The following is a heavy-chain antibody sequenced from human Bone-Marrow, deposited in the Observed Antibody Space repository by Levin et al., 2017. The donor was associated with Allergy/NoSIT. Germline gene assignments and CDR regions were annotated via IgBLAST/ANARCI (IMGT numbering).Heavy chain of an antibody. CDR3: ARENGDSSSWYRLGESFYWFDP. CDR2: IYYSGST. J-gene: IGHJ5*02. CDR1: GGSVSSGSYY. Sequence: PSETLSLTCTVSGGSVSSGSYYWSWIRQPPGKGLEWIGYIYYSGSTNYNPSLKSRVTISVDTSKNQFSLKLSSVTAADTAVYYCARENGDSSSWYRLGESFYWFDPWGQGTLVTVSS. D-gene: IGHD6-13*01. V-gene: IGHV4-61*01.